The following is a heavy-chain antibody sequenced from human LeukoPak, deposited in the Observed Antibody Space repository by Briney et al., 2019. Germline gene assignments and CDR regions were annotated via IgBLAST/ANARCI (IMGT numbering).Heavy chain of an antibody. V-gene: IGHV1-24*01. Sequence: GASVKVSCKLSGYTLTELSMHWVRPAPGKGLEWMGGFDPEDGDTIYARKFQGRVTITEDTSTDTARMELSSLRSEDTAVYSCATYPKSSSSWYGSYFDYWGQGTLVTVSS. CDR2: FDPEDGDT. J-gene: IGHJ4*02. CDR1: GYTLTELS. CDR3: ATYPKSSSSWYGSYFDY. D-gene: IGHD6-13*01.